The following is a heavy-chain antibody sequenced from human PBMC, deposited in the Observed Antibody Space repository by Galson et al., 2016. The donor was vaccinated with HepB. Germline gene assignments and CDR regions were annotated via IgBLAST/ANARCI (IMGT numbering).Heavy chain of an antibody. D-gene: IGHD6-19*01. V-gene: IGHV3-23*01. Sequence: SLRLSCAASRFTFSSYAMSWVRQAPGKGLEWVSGISATGTNTYYAASVKGRFTSSRDNSKNMLFLQMDSLRVEDTAEYFCAKHTTGWYDLIDYWGQGTLVTVSS. CDR3: AKHTTGWYDLIDY. CDR1: RFTFSSYA. J-gene: IGHJ4*02. CDR2: ISATGTNT.